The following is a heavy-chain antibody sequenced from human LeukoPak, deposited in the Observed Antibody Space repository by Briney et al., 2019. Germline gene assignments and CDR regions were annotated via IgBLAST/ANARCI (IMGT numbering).Heavy chain of an antibody. V-gene: IGHV4-34*01. CDR2: INHSGST. D-gene: IGHD3-16*02. J-gene: IGHJ4*02. Sequence: SETLSLTCAVYGGSFSGYYWSWTRQPPGKGLEWIGEINHSGSTNYNPSLKSRVTISVDTSKNQFSLKLSSVTAADTAVYYCARAISYYDYVWGSYRPNYFDYWGQGTLVTVSS. CDR1: GGSFSGYY. CDR3: ARAISYYDYVWGSYRPNYFDY.